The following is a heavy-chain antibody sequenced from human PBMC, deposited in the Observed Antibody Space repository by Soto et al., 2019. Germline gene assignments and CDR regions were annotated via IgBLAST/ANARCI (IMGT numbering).Heavy chain of an antibody. CDR1: GGTFSSYA. CDR2: IIPIFGTA. V-gene: IGHV1-69*01. Sequence: QVQLVQSGAEVKKPGSSVKVSCKASGGTFSSYAISWVRQAPGQGLEWMVGIIPIFGTANYAQKFQGRVTITADESTSTAYMELSRLRSEDTAVYYCARTRKYDILTGYSTLPDFDYWGQGTLVTVSS. J-gene: IGHJ4*02. D-gene: IGHD3-9*01. CDR3: ARTRKYDILTGYSTLPDFDY.